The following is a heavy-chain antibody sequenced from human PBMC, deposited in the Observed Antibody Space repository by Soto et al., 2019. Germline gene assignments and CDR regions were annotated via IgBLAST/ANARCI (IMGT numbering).Heavy chain of an antibody. V-gene: IGHV3-9*01. D-gene: IGHD3-16*01. CDR2: ISWNSGSI. J-gene: IGHJ6*02. Sequence: GGSLRLSCAASGFTFDDYAMHWVRQAPGKGLEWVSGISWNSGSIGYADSVKGRFTISRDNAKNSLYLQMNSLRAEDTALYYCAKESNTFRGMDVWGQGTTVTVSS. CDR3: AKESNTFRGMDV. CDR1: GFTFDDYA.